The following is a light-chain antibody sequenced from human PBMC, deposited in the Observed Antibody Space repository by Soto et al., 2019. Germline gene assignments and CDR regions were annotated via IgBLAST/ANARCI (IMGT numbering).Light chain of an antibody. V-gene: IGKV3-20*01. Sequence: EIVLTQSPGTLSLSPGERATLSCRASQSVSSSYLAWYQQKPGQAPRLLIYGASSRATGIPDRFSGSGSRPEFTVRVTRLEPADFAVYYCQQYGSSPLTVGGGSKL. CDR3: QQYGSSPLT. CDR2: GAS. J-gene: IGKJ4*01. CDR1: QSVSSSY.